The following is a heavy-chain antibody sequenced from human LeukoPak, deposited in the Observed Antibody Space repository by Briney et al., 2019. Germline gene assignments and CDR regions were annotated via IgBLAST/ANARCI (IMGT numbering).Heavy chain of an antibody. Sequence: GESLRLSCAASGFTFSSYSMNWVRQAPGKGLEWVSSISSSSSYIYYADSVKGRFTISRDNAKNSLYLQMNSLRAEDTAVYYCARDPTYDFWSGYYAGSYYYGMDVWGQGTTVTVSS. CDR2: ISSSSSYI. J-gene: IGHJ6*02. CDR1: GFTFSSYS. V-gene: IGHV3-21*01. D-gene: IGHD3-3*01. CDR3: ARDPTYDFWSGYYAGSYYYGMDV.